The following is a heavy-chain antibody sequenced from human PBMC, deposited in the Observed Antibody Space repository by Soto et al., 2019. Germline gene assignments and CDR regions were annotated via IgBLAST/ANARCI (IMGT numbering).Heavy chain of an antibody. Sequence: SETLSLTCPDSGGSIRTSYWSWSRQPPGKGLEWIVYINYSGRTNYNPSLKSRVTMSLDTSKNQFSLKLRSVTAEDTAVFYCARYAGSSWFDYWGQGTLVTV. CDR1: GGSIRTSY. CDR2: INYSGRT. CDR3: ARYAGSSWFDY. J-gene: IGHJ4*02. D-gene: IGHD6-13*01. V-gene: IGHV4-59*01.